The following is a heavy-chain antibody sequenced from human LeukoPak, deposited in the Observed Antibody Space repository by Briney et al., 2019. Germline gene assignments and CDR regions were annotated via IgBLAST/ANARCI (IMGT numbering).Heavy chain of an antibody. V-gene: IGHV5-10-1*01. CDR3: ASTGGYSSSWPNY. J-gene: IGHJ4*02. CDR1: GYSFTSYW. D-gene: IGHD6-13*01. CDR2: IDPSDSYT. Sequence: GESLMISCKGSGYSFTSYWISWVRQLPGKGLEWMGRIDPSDSYTNYSPSFQGHVTISADKSISTAYLQWSSLKASDTAMYYCASTGGYSSSWPNYWGQGTLVTVSS.